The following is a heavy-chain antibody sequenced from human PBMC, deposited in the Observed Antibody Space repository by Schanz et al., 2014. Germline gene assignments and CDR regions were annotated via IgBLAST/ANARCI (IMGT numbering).Heavy chain of an antibody. CDR3: AKGRFGELSAFDI. D-gene: IGHD3-10*01. Sequence: EMQLLESGGGLAQPGGSLRLSCAASGFTLSNYAMSWVRQAPGKGLEWVSALSEGGGGTHYADSVRGRFTISSDSSKNTLYLQMSSLRADDTAVYYCAKGRFGELSAFDIWGQGTMVTVSP. CDR1: GFTLSNYA. CDR2: LSEGGGGT. V-gene: IGHV3-23*01. J-gene: IGHJ3*02.